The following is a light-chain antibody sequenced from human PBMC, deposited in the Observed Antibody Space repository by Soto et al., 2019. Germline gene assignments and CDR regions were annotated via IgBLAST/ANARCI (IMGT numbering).Light chain of an antibody. CDR3: QQRSTWPIS. J-gene: IGKJ4*01. CDR1: QSVSSH. Sequence: EVVLTQFPATLSVSPGESSTLSCRANQSVSSHLSWYQHKPSRPPRLLIVGASDRATGIPARFSGSGSGTEFTLTLSSLAADDFAVYFCQQRSTWPISFGGGTKVDI. V-gene: IGKV3-11*01. CDR2: GAS.